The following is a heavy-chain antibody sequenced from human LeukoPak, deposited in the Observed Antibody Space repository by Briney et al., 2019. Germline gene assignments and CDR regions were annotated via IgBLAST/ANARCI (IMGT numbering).Heavy chain of an antibody. Sequence: GASVKLSCKAFGYTFTGYWMHWVRQAPGQGPEWMGVISPSGGSTIYAQKFKGRVTLTRDTSTSTVYMELSSLRSEDTAVYYCARDLLDVWGKGTTVTISS. CDR3: ARDLLDV. CDR1: GYTFTGYW. J-gene: IGHJ6*04. V-gene: IGHV1-46*01. CDR2: ISPSGGST.